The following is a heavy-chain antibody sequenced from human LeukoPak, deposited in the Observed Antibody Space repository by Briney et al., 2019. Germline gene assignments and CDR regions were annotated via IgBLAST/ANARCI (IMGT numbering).Heavy chain of an antibody. CDR1: GYSFTTYY. CDR3: ARYRQPYYYDSSGRKRHNWFDP. CDR2: IYPGDSDT. J-gene: IGHJ5*02. D-gene: IGHD3-22*01. Sequence: GEPLKISCKGSGYSFTTYYIGWVRQMPGKGLEWMGIIYPGDSDTRYSPSFQGQVTISADKSISTAYLQWSSLKASDTAMYYCARYRQPYYYDSSGRKRHNWFDPWGQGTLVTVSS. V-gene: IGHV5-51*01.